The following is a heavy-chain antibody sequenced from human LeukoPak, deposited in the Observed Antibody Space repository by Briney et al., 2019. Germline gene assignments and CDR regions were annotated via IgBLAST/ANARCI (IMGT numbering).Heavy chain of an antibody. CDR2: ISSSSSYI. J-gene: IGHJ4*02. CDR1: S. V-gene: IGHV3-21*01. CDR3: ARGSNGDPGDY. Sequence: SMXXVRQAPGXGLXGVSSISSSSSYIYYADSVKGRFTISRDNAKNSLYLQMNSLRAEDTAVYYRARGSNGDPGDYWGQGTLVTVSS. D-gene: IGHD4-17*01.